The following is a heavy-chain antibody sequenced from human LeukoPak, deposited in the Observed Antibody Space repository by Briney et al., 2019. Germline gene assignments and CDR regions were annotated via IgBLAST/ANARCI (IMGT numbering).Heavy chain of an antibody. J-gene: IGHJ4*02. CDR1: GGSISSYY. Sequence: PSETLSLTCTVSGGSISSYYWSWIRQPPGKGLEWIGYIYYSGSTNYNPSLKSRVTISVDTSKNQFSLKLSSVTAADTAVYYCARTVTSTPSFDYWGQGTLVTVSS. CDR2: IYYSGST. CDR3: ARTVTSTPSFDY. V-gene: IGHV4-59*01. D-gene: IGHD5-12*01.